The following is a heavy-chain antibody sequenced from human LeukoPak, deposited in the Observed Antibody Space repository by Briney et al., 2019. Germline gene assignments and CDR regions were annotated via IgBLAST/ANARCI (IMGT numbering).Heavy chain of an antibody. J-gene: IGHJ4*02. V-gene: IGHV3-66*01. CDR2: IYGGGST. Sequence: PGGSLRLSCAVSGLTVSNNYMNWVRQAPGKGLEWVSVIYGGGSTYYTDSVKGRFTISRDNSKNTLYLQMNSLRAEDTAVYYCARDPIPSRPPLYWGQGTLVTVSS. CDR3: ARDPIPSRPPLY. D-gene: IGHD6-6*01. CDR1: GLTVSNNY.